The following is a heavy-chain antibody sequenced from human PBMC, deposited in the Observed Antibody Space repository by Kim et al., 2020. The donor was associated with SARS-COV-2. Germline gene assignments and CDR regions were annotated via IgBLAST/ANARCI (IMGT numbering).Heavy chain of an antibody. V-gene: IGHV3-30*02. J-gene: IGHJ4*02. Sequence: GRFTISRDNSKNTLYLQMNSLRADDTSIYYCAKDRIIVRVGDRGTYYFDYWGQGTLVTVSS. D-gene: IGHD1-26*01. CDR3: AKDRIIVRVGDRGTYYFDY.